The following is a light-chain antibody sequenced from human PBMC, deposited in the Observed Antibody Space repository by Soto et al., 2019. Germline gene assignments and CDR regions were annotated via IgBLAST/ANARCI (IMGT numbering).Light chain of an antibody. Sequence: QSVLTQPPSASGTPGQRVTISASGSSSNIGSNTVSWYQQLPGTAPKLLIYSNDQRPSGVPDRFSGSKSGTSASLAISGLQSEDEADYYCATWDDSRNGYVFGPGTKLTVL. CDR2: SND. V-gene: IGLV1-44*01. CDR3: ATWDDSRNGYV. J-gene: IGLJ1*01. CDR1: SSNIGSNT.